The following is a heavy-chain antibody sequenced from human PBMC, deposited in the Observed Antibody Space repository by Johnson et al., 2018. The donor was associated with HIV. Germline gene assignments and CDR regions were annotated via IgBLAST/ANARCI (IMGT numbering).Heavy chain of an antibody. CDR3: ARALRWPNAFDI. V-gene: IGHV3-11*04. CDR2: ISSSGSTI. Sequence: QVQLVESGGGLVKPGGSLRLSCAASGFTFSDYYMSWIRQAPGQGLECVSYISSSGSTIYYAASVKGRFTISRDNAKNSLYLQMSSLRAEDTTIYYCARALRWPNAFDIWGQGTLVTVSS. D-gene: IGHD4-23*01. CDR1: GFTFSDYY. J-gene: IGHJ3*02.